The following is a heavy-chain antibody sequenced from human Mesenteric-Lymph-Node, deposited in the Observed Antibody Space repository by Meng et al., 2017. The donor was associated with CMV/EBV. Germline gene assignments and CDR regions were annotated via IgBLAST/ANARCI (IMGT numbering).Heavy chain of an antibody. CDR1: GFTFSSYS. Sequence: GESLKISCAASGFTFSSYSMNWVRQAPGKGLEWVSSISSSSSYIYYADSVKGRFTISRDNAKNSLYLQMNSLRAEDTAVYHCARDLLYCSSTSCQNWFDPWGQGTLVTVSS. CDR2: ISSSSSYI. D-gene: IGHD2-2*01. V-gene: IGHV3-21*01. J-gene: IGHJ5*02. CDR3: ARDLLYCSSTSCQNWFDP.